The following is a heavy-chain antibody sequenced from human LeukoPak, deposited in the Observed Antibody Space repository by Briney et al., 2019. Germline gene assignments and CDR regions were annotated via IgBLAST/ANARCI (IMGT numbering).Heavy chain of an antibody. Sequence: GGSLRLSCAASGFTFSSYSMNWVRQAPGKGLEWVSSISSSSSYIYYADSVKGRFTISRDNAKNSLYLQMNSLRAEDTAVYYCARGRRYFDWLTPAAFDIWGQGTMVTVSS. V-gene: IGHV3-21*01. D-gene: IGHD3-9*01. J-gene: IGHJ3*02. CDR3: ARGRRYFDWLTPAAFDI. CDR1: GFTFSSYS. CDR2: ISSSSSYI.